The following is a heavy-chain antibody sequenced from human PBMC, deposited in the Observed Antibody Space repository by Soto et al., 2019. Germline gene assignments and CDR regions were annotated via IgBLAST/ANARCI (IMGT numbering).Heavy chain of an antibody. D-gene: IGHD7-27*01. Sequence: GGSLRLSCAASGFTFSNAWMNWVRQAPGKGLEWVGRIKSKTDGGTTDYAAPVKGRFTISRDDSKNTLYLQMNSLKTEDTAVYYCTTVPNGGQYYYYYYGMDVWGQGTTVTVSS. CDR2: IKSKTDGGTT. CDR1: GFTFSNAW. CDR3: TTVPNGGQYYYYYYGMDV. J-gene: IGHJ6*02. V-gene: IGHV3-15*07.